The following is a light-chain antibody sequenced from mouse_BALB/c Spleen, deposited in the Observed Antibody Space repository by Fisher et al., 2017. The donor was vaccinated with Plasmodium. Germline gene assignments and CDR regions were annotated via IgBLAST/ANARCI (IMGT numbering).Light chain of an antibody. CDR3: QHSDSWPLT. V-gene: IGKV5-45*01. CDR2: YSS. CDR1: QSINNY. J-gene: IGKJ5*01. Sequence: DIVMTQTTATLSVTPGDRVSLSCRASQSINNYVHWYQQKSHESPRLLIKYSSQSISGIPSRFSVSGSGTDFTLIINNVETEDFGMYFCQHSDSWPLTFGAGTKLELK.